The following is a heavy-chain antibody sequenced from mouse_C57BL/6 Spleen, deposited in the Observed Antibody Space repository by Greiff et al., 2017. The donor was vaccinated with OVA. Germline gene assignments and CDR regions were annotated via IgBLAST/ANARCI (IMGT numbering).Heavy chain of an antibody. CDR3: ARQGSSGLYAMDY. CDR1: GFTFSSYG. D-gene: IGHD3-2*02. J-gene: IGHJ4*01. V-gene: IGHV5-6*01. Sequence: EVQVVESGGDLVKPGGSLKLSCAASGFTFSSYGMSWVRPTPDKRLEWVATISSGGSYTYYPDSVKGRFTIYRDNAKNTLYLQMSSLKSEDTAMYYCARQGSSGLYAMDYWGQGTSVTVSS. CDR2: ISSGGSYT.